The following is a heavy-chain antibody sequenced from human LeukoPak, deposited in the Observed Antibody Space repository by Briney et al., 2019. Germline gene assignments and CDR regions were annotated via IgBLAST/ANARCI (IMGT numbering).Heavy chain of an antibody. CDR3: ARGIAAAEDYYYYYMDV. D-gene: IGHD6-13*01. CDR1: GYTFTGYY. J-gene: IGHJ6*03. Sequence: SVKVSCKASGYTFTGYYMHWVRQAPGQGLEWMGGIIPIFGTANYAQKFQGRVTITADESTSTAYMELSSLRSEDTAVYYCARGIAAAEDYYYYYMDVWGKGTTVTISS. V-gene: IGHV1-69*13. CDR2: IIPIFGTA.